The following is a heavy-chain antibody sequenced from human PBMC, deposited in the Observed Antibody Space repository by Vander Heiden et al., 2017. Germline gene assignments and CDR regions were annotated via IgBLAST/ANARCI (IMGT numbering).Heavy chain of an antibody. Sequence: QVQLVQSGAEANKPGSSVKVSCKASGGTFSSYAISGVRQAPGQGLEWMGGIIPIFGTASCAQKFQGRVTITADESTSTAYMELSSLGSEDTAVYYCARDHSSGWYPWYFDLWGRGTLVTVSS. CDR3: ARDHSSGWYPWYFDL. CDR1: GGTFSSYA. J-gene: IGHJ2*01. V-gene: IGHV1-69*01. D-gene: IGHD6-19*01. CDR2: IIPIFGTA.